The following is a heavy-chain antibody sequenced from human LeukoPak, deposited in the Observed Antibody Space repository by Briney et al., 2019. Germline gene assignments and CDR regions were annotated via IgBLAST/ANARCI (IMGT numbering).Heavy chain of an antibody. V-gene: IGHV1-3*01. CDR1: GYTFTSYA. CDR2: INAGNGNT. CDR3: ARYYEGGNWFDP. D-gene: IGHD3-22*01. Sequence: ASVKVSCKASGYTFTSYAMHWVRQAPGQRLEWMGWINAGNGNTKYSQEFQGRVTITRDTSTSTAYMELRSLRSDDTAVYYCARYYEGGNWFDPWGQGTLVTVSS. J-gene: IGHJ5*02.